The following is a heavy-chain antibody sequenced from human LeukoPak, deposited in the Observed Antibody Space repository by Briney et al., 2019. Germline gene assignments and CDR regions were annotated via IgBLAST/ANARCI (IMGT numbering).Heavy chain of an antibody. CDR2: INPNSGGT. V-gene: IGHV1-2*06. Sequence: GASVKASCKASGYTFTGYYMHWVRQAPGQGLEWMGRINPNSGGTNYAQKFQGRVTMTRDTSISTAYMELSRLRSDDMAVYYCASLGYCSGGSCYSLRAFDIWGQGTMVTVSS. CDR3: ASLGYCSGGSCYSLRAFDI. J-gene: IGHJ3*02. D-gene: IGHD2-15*01. CDR1: GYTFTGYY.